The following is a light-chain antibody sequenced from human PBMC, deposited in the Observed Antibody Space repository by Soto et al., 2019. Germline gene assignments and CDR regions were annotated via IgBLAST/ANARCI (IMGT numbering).Light chain of an antibody. CDR1: QSVLYIPTNKNY. V-gene: IGKV4-1*01. CDR3: QQYYSTPRLG. CDR2: WAS. Sequence: DIVMTQSPDSLAVSLGERATITCRSSQSVLYIPTNKNYVAWYQQKPGQPPKLLIYWASTRESGVPDRFSGSGSGTYFPLPISSLQAEDVAVYYCQQYYSTPRLGFGGGTKVEIK. J-gene: IGKJ4*01.